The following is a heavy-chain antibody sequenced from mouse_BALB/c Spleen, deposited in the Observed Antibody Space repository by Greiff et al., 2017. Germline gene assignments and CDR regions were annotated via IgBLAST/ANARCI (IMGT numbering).Heavy chain of an antibody. Sequence: QVQLQQSGPSLVQPSQSLSITCTVSGFSLTSYGVHWVRQSPGKGLEWLGVIWRGGSTDYNAAFMSRLSITKDNSKSQVFFKMNSLQADDTAIYYCAKNMITAWRGYAMDYWGQGTSVTVSS. CDR1: GFSLTSYG. CDR3: AKNMITAWRGYAMDY. J-gene: IGHJ4*01. V-gene: IGHV2-5-1*01. CDR2: IWRGGST. D-gene: IGHD2-4*01.